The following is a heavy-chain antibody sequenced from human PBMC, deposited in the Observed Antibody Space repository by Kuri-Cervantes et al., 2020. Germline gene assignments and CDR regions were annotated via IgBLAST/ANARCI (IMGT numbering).Heavy chain of an antibody. CDR1: GFTFDDYA. D-gene: IGHD6-19*01. CDR3: AKDTVKAVASGGNAFDI. Sequence: SLKISCAASGFTFDDYAMHWVRQAPGKGLEWVSGISWNSGSIGYADSVKGRFTISRDNAKNSLYLQMNSLRAEDTALYYCAKDTVKAVASGGNAFDIWGQGTMVTVSS. CDR2: ISWNSGSI. V-gene: IGHV3-9*01. J-gene: IGHJ3*02.